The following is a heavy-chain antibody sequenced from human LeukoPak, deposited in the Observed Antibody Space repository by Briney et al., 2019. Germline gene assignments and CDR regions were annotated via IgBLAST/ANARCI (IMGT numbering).Heavy chain of an antibody. Sequence: GASVKVSCKASGYTFTGYYIHWVRQAPGQGLEWMGRINPNSGVTSYAQKFQGRVTMTRDTSISTAYMDLSSLTYDDTAFYYCARSSMVDAASPGTCGQGTLVTVSS. CDR1: GYTFTGYY. CDR2: INPNSGVT. CDR3: ARSSMVDAASPGT. D-gene: IGHD2-15*01. V-gene: IGHV1-2*06. J-gene: IGHJ5*02.